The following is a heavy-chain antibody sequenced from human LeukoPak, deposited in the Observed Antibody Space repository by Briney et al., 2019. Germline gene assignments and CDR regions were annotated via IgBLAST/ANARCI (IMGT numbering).Heavy chain of an antibody. CDR3: ARSLVGATSFDF. J-gene: IGHJ4*02. V-gene: IGHV3-11*04. CDR2: ISSGGRTT. D-gene: IGHD1-26*01. CDR1: GFSISDNY. Sequence: GGSLRLSCAASGFSISDNYMSWIRQAPGKGLEWISYISSGGRTTYYADSVMGRFTISRDNAKNSLHLQMNSLRAEDTAVYYCARSLVGATSFDFWGQGTLVTVSS.